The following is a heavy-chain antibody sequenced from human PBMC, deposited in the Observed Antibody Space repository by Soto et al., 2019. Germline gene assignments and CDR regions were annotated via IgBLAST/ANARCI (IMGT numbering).Heavy chain of an antibody. Sequence: EVQLVQSGAEVVKPGESLKISCQGFGYKFSNFWIAWVHQMPGKGLEWMGIIYPSDSDTRYSPSFQGQVTISVDKSITTAYLQWSRLEASDTAIYYCAKGLYVTSYGMDVWGQGTTVTVSS. V-gene: IGHV5-51*07. J-gene: IGHJ6*02. CDR1: GYKFSNFW. CDR2: IYPSDSDT. D-gene: IGHD2-21*02. CDR3: AKGLYVTSYGMDV.